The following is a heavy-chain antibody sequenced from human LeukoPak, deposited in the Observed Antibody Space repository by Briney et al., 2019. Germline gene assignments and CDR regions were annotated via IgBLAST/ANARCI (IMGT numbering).Heavy chain of an antibody. Sequence: GGSLRLSCAASGFTFSSYSMNWVRQAPGKGLEWVSSISTSSRYYADSVKGRFTISRDNAKNSLFLQMNSLRAEDTAVYYCASQLSSWYDYWGQGTLVTVSS. CDR1: GFTFSSYS. CDR3: ASQLSSWYDY. CDR2: ISTSSR. V-gene: IGHV3-21*01. J-gene: IGHJ4*02. D-gene: IGHD6-13*01.